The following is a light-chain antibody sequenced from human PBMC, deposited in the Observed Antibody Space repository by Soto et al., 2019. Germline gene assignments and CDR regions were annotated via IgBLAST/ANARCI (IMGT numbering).Light chain of an antibody. J-gene: IGKJ3*01. CDR1: QRVTSTN. CDR2: GAS. Sequence: EIVLTQSPGTLSLSAGERATLSCRASQRVTSTNLAWYQQRPGQAPRLLIHGASTRATGIPDRFTGGGSGTDFTLTVSRLEPEDFAVYYCQQYGSSPLFTFGPGTKVDIK. V-gene: IGKV3-20*01. CDR3: QQYGSSPLFT.